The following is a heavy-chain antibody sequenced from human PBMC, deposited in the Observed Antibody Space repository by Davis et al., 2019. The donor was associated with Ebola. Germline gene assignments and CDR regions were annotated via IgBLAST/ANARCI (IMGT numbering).Heavy chain of an antibody. CDR2: INHSGST. V-gene: IGHV4-34*01. D-gene: IGHD5-24*01. CDR3: ARMERWLQLGAFDI. CDR1: GGSFSGYY. J-gene: IGHJ3*02. Sequence: PSETLSLTCAVYGGSFSGYYWSWIRQPPGKGLEWIGEINHSGSTNYNPSLKSRVTISVDTSKNQFSLKLSSVTAADTAVYYCARMERWLQLGAFDIWGQGTMVTVSS.